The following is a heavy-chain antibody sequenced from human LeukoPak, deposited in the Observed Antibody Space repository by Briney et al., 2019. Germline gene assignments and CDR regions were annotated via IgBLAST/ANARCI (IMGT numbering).Heavy chain of an antibody. CDR2: INPNSGGT. V-gene: IGHV1-2*02. Sequence: ASVKVSCKASGYTFTGYYMHWVRQAPGQGLEWMGWINPNSGGTNYAQKFQGRVTMTRDTSISTAYMELSRLRSDDTAVYYCARDCSGYENYYYYYGMDVWGQGTTVTVSS. CDR3: ARDCSGYENYYYYYGMDV. J-gene: IGHJ6*02. CDR1: GYTFTGYY. D-gene: IGHD5-12*01.